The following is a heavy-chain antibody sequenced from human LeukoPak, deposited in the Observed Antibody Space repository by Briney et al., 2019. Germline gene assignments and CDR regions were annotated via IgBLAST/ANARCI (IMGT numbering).Heavy chain of an antibody. CDR1: GYTFTSYG. CDR2: ISDYNGNT. CDR3: AREWAAAGPPFFDY. V-gene: IGHV1-18*01. Sequence: ASVKVSCKASGYTFTSYGISWVRQAPGQGLEWMGWISDYNGNTNYAQKLQGRVTMTTDTSTSTAYMELRSLRSDDTAVYYCAREWAAAGPPFFDYWGQGTLVTVSS. J-gene: IGHJ4*02. D-gene: IGHD6-13*01.